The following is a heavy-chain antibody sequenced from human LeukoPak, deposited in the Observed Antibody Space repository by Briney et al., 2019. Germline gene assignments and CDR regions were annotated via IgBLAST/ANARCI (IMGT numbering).Heavy chain of an antibody. CDR2: IYYSGTT. V-gene: IGHV4-59*08. CDR3: ARRGRSSTDPFEY. CDR1: GGPINTYY. J-gene: IGHJ4*02. Sequence: SETLSLTCTVSGGPINTYYWYWIRQPPGKGLEWIGYIYYSGTTKYSTSLKSRVTLSLDTPKNQIFLRLTSVTAADTAVYYCARRGRSSTDPFEYWGQGTLVTASS. D-gene: IGHD2-2*01.